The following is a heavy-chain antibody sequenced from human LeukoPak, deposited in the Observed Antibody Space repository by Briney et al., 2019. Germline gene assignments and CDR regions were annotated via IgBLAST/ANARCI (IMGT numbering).Heavy chain of an antibody. CDR2: INHSGST. D-gene: IGHD6-13*01. Sequence: SETLSLTCTVSGGSISSGSYYWNWIRQSPGKGLEWIGEINHSGSTHYNPSLKSRVTISVDTSQKQFSLRLTSVTAADTAVYYCARGRYLTTSGGAAAGFLDYWGQGSLVTVST. J-gene: IGHJ4*02. CDR1: GGSISSGSYY. CDR3: ARGRYLTTSGGAAAGFLDY. V-gene: IGHV4-39*07.